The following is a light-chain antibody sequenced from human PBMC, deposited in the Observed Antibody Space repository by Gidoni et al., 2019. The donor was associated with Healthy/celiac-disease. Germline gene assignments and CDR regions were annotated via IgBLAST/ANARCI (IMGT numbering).Light chain of an antibody. CDR3: AAWDDSLNGVV. V-gene: IGLV1-44*01. Sequence: SVLTQPPSASGTPGQRVTIPCSGSRSNIGSNTVNWYQQLPGTAPKLLIYSNNQRPSGVPDRFSGSKSGTSASLAISGLQSEDEADYYCAAWDDSLNGVVFGGGTKLTVL. J-gene: IGLJ2*01. CDR1: RSNIGSNT. CDR2: SNN.